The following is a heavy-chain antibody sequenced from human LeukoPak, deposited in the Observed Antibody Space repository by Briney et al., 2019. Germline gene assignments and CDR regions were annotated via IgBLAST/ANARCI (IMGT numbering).Heavy chain of an antibody. D-gene: IGHD5-18*01. CDR2: IYYSGST. V-gene: IGHV4-30-4*01. Sequence: PSETLSLTCTVSGGSISSGDYYWSWIRQPPGTGLEWIGYIYYSGSTYYNPSLKSRVTISVDTSKNQFSLKLSSVTAADTAVYYCARDGYSYEWFVDYWGQGTLVTVSS. CDR1: GGSISSGDYY. CDR3: ARDGYSYEWFVDY. J-gene: IGHJ4*02.